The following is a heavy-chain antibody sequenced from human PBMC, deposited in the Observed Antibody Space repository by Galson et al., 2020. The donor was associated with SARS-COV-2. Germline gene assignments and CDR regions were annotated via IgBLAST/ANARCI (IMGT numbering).Heavy chain of an antibody. CDR3: ARVETAVYQLLYYYYGMDV. D-gene: IGHD2-2*01. Sequence: GESLKIPCAASGFTFSSYSMNWVRQAPGKGLEWVSYISSSSSTIYYADSVKGRFTISRDNAKNSLYLQMNSLRAEDTAVYYCARVETAVYQLLYYYYGMDVWGQGTTVTVSS. CDR1: GFTFSSYS. V-gene: IGHV3-48*04. CDR2: ISSSSSTI. J-gene: IGHJ6*02.